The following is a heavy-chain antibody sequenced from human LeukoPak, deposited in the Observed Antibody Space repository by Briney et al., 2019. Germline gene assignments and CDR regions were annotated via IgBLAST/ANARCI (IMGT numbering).Heavy chain of an antibody. D-gene: IGHD1-1*01. V-gene: IGHV3-33*06. J-gene: IGHJ4*02. CDR3: AKGQELDDGVFDS. CDR2: VWSDGNNK. Sequence: TGGSLRLSCAASGFTFRVYAMHWVRQTPGKGLEWVAVVWSDGNNKHYADSVKGRFTISRDNSKNTVYLQMNSLRAEDTALYYCAKGQELDDGVFDSWGQGTLVTVSS. CDR1: GFTFRVYA.